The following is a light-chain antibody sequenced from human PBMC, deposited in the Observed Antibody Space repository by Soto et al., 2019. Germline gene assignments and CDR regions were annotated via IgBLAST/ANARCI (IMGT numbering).Light chain of an antibody. CDR1: QRITSNF. CDR2: GAS. Sequence: EIVLTQSPVTLSLSPGERATLSCRASQRITSNFLAWFQQKAGLAPRLLIYGASTRAGGVPDRFSGGGSGTEFVLTISRLEPEDYAVYYCQQYGRSPFTFGQGTKLQIK. CDR3: QQYGRSPFT. V-gene: IGKV3-20*01. J-gene: IGKJ2*01.